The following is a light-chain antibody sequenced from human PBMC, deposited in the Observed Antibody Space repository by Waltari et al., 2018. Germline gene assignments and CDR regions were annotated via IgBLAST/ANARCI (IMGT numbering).Light chain of an antibody. J-gene: IGLJ3*02. Sequence: QSAPTQPASVSGSPGQSITISCTGTSSDLGSYALVPWYQQPPGNAPKLMIYEVTKRPSGVSTRFSGSKSGNTASLTISGLQADDEADYYCYSYANGRVFGGGTKLTVL. CDR3: YSYANGRV. CDR2: EVT. V-gene: IGLV2-23*02. CDR1: SSDLGSYAL.